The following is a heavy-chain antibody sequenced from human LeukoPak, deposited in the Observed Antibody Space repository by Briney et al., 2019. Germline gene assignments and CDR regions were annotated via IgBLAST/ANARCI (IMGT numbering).Heavy chain of an antibody. D-gene: IGHD1-1*01. Sequence: SETLSLTCTVSGDSISYYYWSWIRQPPGKGLEWIGLISYRGSTNYSPSLKSRLTMSLDTSKNQFSLTLSSVTAADTAVYYCARLMGYLTDSWGQGTLVTVSA. V-gene: IGHV4-59*08. J-gene: IGHJ5*01. CDR2: ISYRGST. CDR1: GDSISYYY. CDR3: ARLMGYLTDS.